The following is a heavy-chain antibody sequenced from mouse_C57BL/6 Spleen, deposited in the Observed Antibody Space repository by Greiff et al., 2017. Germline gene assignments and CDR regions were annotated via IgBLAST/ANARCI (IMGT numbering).Heavy chain of an antibody. J-gene: IGHJ4*01. CDR1: GYTFTSYW. V-gene: IGHV1-64*01. CDR3: AIRGDNYGGDYAMDY. Sequence: QVQLQQPGAELVKPGASVKLSCKASGYTFTSYWLHWVKQRPGQGLEWIGMIHPNSGSTNYNEKFKSKATLTVDKSSSTAYMQLSSLTSEDSAVYSCAIRGDNYGGDYAMDYWGQGTSVTVSS. CDR2: IHPNSGST. D-gene: IGHD1-1*01.